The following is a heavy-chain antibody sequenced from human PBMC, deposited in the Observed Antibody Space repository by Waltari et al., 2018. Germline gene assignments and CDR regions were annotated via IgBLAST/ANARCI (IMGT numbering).Heavy chain of an antibody. CDR1: GGTFSSYA. Sequence: QVQLVQSGAEVKKPGSSVKVSCKASGGTFSSYAISWVRQAPGQGLEWMGGIIPIFSTANYAQRFQGRVTITADESTSTAYMELSSLRSEDTAVYYCARETNIGSETYYYGMDVWGQGTTVTVSS. D-gene: IGHD2-15*01. CDR2: IIPIFSTA. V-gene: IGHV1-69*13. J-gene: IGHJ6*02. CDR3: ARETNIGSETYYYGMDV.